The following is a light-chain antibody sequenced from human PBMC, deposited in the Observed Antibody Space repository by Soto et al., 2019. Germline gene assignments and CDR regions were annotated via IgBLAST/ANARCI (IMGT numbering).Light chain of an antibody. CDR2: RSS. V-gene: IGKV3-20*01. J-gene: IGKJ1*01. Sequence: ESVLTQSPRSLSLSPGESATLSCRASQSLSSSYLAWYQQKAGQPPRLLMFRSSDRAAGVPDRFSGSASGTEFTLTISSLEPEDFAVYYCQQYGSSPKTFGQGTKVEIK. CDR1: QSLSSSY. CDR3: QQYGSSPKT.